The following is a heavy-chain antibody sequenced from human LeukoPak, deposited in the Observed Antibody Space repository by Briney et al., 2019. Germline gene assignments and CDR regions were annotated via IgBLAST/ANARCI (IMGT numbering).Heavy chain of an antibody. J-gene: IGHJ3*02. V-gene: IGHV1-69*04. D-gene: IGHD3-22*01. CDR1: GGTFSSYA. CDR2: IIPIFGIA. CDR3: ATRRHDSSGSDAFDS. Sequence: ASVKLSCNASGGTFSSYAISWVRHAPGQGLDWMGRIIPIFGIANYAQKFQGRVTITADKSTSTAYMELSSLRSEDTAVYYCATRRHDSSGSDAFDSWGQGTMVTVSS.